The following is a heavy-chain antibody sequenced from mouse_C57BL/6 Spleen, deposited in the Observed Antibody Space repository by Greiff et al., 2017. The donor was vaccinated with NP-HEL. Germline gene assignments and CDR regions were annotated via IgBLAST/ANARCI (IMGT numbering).Heavy chain of an antibody. CDR3: ARGDYGSSYGYFDV. J-gene: IGHJ1*03. CDR1: GYTFTSYW. D-gene: IGHD1-1*01. V-gene: IGHV1-52*01. Sequence: QQSCKASGYTFTSYWMHWVKQRPIQGLEWIGNIDPSDSETHYNQKFKDKATLTVDKSSSTAYMQLSSLTSEDSAVYYCARGDYGSSYGYFDVWGTGTTVTVSS. CDR2: IDPSDSET.